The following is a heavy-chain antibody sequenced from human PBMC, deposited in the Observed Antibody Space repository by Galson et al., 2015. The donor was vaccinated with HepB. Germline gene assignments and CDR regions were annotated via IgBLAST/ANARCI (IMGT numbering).Heavy chain of an antibody. CDR1: GYTFSSYG. CDR2: ISPYNGRT. Sequence: VSCKASGYTFSSYGINWVRQAPGQGLEWMGWISPYNGRTKYAQKFQDRVTMTTDTSTSTAYMELRSLRSDDTAVYYCARGRGGVTIFGVVPTTYYYLDVWGKGTTVTVSS. CDR3: ARGRGGVTIFGVVPTTYYYLDV. D-gene: IGHD3-3*01. J-gene: IGHJ6*03. V-gene: IGHV1-18*01.